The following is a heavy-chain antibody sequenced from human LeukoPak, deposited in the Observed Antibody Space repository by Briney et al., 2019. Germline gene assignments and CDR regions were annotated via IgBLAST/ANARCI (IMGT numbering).Heavy chain of an antibody. D-gene: IGHD1-1*01. J-gene: IGHJ4*02. CDR2: INPNSGGT. CDR3: ARNAAWNDGGGDY. CDR1: GYTFTGYY. V-gene: IGHV1-2*02. Sequence: GASVKVSCKASGYTFTGYYMHWVRQAPGQGLEWMGWINPNSGGTNYAQKFQGRVTMTRDTSISTAYMELSRLRSDDTAVYYCARNAAWNDGGGDYWGQGTLVTVSS.